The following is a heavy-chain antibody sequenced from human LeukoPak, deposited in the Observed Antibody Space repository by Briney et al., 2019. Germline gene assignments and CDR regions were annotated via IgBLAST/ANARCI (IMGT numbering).Heavy chain of an antibody. CDR2: ISSSSSTI. CDR1: GFTFSSYS. D-gene: IGHD3-10*01. V-gene: IGHV3-48*01. J-gene: IGHJ3*02. CDR3: ARSSTTMEDAFDI. Sequence: GGSLRLSCAASGFTFSSYSMNWVRQAPGKGLEWVSYISSSSSTIYYADSVKGRFTISRDNAKNSLYLQMNSLRAEDTAVYYCARSSTTMEDAFDIWGQGTMVTVSS.